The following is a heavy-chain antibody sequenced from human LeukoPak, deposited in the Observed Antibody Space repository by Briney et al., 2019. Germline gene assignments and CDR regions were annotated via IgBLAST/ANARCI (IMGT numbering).Heavy chain of an antibody. CDR1: GYTFTSYA. D-gene: IGHD5-18*01. Sequence: ASVKVSCKASGYTFTSYAMNWVRQAPGQGLEWMGWINTNTGNPTYAQGFTGRFVFSLDTSVSTAYLQISSLKAEDTAVYYCAREGGYSCGEPQGDFDYWGQGTLVTVSS. J-gene: IGHJ4*02. CDR2: INTNTGNP. V-gene: IGHV7-4-1*02. CDR3: AREGGYSCGEPQGDFDY.